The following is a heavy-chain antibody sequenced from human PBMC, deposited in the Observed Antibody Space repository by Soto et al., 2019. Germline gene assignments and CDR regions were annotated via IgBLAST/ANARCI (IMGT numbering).Heavy chain of an antibody. D-gene: IGHD4-17*01. CDR1: SGTICSSY. CDR2: IYYSGST. CDR3: ARGTDYGGINFDY. Sequence: SETLSLTCTASSGTICSSYWSWTRKPPGKGLEWIGYIYYSGSTNYNPSLKSRVTISVDTSKNQFSLKLSSVTAADTAVYYCARGTDYGGINFDYWGQGTLVTVSS. J-gene: IGHJ4*02. V-gene: IGHV4-59*01.